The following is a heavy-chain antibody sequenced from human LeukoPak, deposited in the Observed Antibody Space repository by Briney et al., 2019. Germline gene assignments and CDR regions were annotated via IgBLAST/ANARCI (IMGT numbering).Heavy chain of an antibody. CDR3: ARPGSTWYFDY. CDR2: ISGISSYI. D-gene: IGHD6-13*01. CDR1: GFTFSSYG. J-gene: IGHJ4*02. V-gene: IGHV3-21*01. Sequence: GGSLRLSCAASGFTFSSYGMNWVRQAPGKGLEWVSSISGISSYIYYADSVKGRFTISRDNAKNSLYLQMNSLRAEDTAVYYCARPGSTWYFDYWGQGTLVTVSS.